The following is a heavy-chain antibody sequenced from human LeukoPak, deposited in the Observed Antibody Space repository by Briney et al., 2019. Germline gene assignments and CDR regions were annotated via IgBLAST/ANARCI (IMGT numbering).Heavy chain of an antibody. CDR2: ITHSGST. Sequence: PSETLSLTCAVYGGSFSGHYWTWIRQPPGKGLEWIGEITHSGSTNYNPSLKSRVTISVDTSKNQFSLKLSSVTAADTAVYYCARVENSAVDIVATIRWYFDYWGQGTLVTVSS. CDR3: ARVENSAVDIVATIRWYFDY. CDR1: GGSFSGHY. D-gene: IGHD5-12*01. V-gene: IGHV4-34*01. J-gene: IGHJ4*02.